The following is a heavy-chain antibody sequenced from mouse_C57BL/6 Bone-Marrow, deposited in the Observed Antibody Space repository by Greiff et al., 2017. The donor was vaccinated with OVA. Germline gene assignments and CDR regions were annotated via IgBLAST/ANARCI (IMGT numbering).Heavy chain of an antibody. CDR3: VRSCFAY. CDR2: IRSKSNNYAT. CDR1: GFSFNTYA. J-gene: IGHJ3*01. Sequence: DVKLQESGGGLVQPKGTLTLSCAASGFSFNTYAVNWVRQAPGKGLEWVARIRSKSNNYATYSADSVKDRYTISRDDSESMLYLQMNNVKTEDTAMYCCVRSCFAYWGQGTLVTVSA. V-gene: IGHV10-1*01.